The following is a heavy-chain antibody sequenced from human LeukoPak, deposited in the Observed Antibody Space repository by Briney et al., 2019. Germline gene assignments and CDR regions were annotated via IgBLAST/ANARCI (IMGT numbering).Heavy chain of an antibody. Sequence: SETLSLTCSVSGASITSTGYYWGWIRQPPGKGLEWIGDIYYSGTTYYNPSLKSRVTISVDTSNNQFSLELSSVTAADTAVYYCARQGSGSHKDWGQGTLVTVST. CDR3: ARQGSGSHKD. CDR2: IYYSGTT. V-gene: IGHV4-39*01. D-gene: IGHD1-26*01. CDR1: GASITSTGYY. J-gene: IGHJ4*02.